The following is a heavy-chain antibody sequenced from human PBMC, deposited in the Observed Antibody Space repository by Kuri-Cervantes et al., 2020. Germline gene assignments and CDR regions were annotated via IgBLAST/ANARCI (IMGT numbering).Heavy chain of an antibody. CDR1: GGSISSSSYY. Sequence: SETLSLTCTVSGGSISSSSYYWSWIRQPPGKGLEWIGYIYYSGSTYYNPSLKSRVTISVDTSKNQFSLKLSSVTAADTAVYYCARVQIAAAGFDYWGQGTRVTSSS. CDR2: IYYSGST. J-gene: IGHJ4*02. V-gene: IGHV4-30-4*01. CDR3: ARVQIAAAGFDY. D-gene: IGHD6-13*01.